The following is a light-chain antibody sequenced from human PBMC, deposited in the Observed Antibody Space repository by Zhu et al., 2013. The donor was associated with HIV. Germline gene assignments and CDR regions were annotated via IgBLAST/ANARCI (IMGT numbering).Light chain of an antibody. CDR1: QSVLYSSNNKNY. V-gene: IGKV4-1*01. CDR2: WAS. J-gene: IGKJ2*03. CDR3: HQYYGRDYS. Sequence: DIVMTQSPDSLAVSLGERATINCKSSQSVLYSSNNKNYLAWYQQNPGQPPKLLIYWASTRESGVPDRFSGSGSGTDFTLTISSLQAEDVAVYYCHQYYGRDYSFGRGTSLE.